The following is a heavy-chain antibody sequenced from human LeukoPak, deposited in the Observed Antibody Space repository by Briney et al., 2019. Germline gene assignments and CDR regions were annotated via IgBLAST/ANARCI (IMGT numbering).Heavy chain of an antibody. CDR3: ASPPKYCSGGSCYGFYFDY. CDR2: MNMGDGST. Sequence: GGSLRLSCAASGLTFSSYGMSWVRQAPGKGLQWVSSMNMGDGSTFYADSVKGRFTISRDSSKNTLYLQMDSLRAEDTAVYYCASPPKYCSGGSCYGFYFDYWGQGTLVTVSS. J-gene: IGHJ4*02. V-gene: IGHV3-23*01. D-gene: IGHD2-15*01. CDR1: GLTFSSYG.